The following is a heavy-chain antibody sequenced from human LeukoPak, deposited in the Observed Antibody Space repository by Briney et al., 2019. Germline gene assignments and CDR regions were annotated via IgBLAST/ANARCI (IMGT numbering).Heavy chain of an antibody. Sequence: RPGGSLRLSCAASGFTFDDYGMNWVRQAPGKRLEWVSGINWNGGSTGYADSVKGRFTISRDNAKNSLYLQMNSLRAEDTALYYCARTGMAQVSSYYYYMDVWGKGTTVTVSS. CDR2: INWNGGST. CDR1: GFTFDDYG. V-gene: IGHV3-20*04. D-gene: IGHD1-1*01. J-gene: IGHJ6*03. CDR3: ARTGMAQVSSYYYYMDV.